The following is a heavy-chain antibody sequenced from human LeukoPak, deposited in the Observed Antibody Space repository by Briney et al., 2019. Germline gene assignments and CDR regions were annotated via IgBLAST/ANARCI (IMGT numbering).Heavy chain of an antibody. CDR2: INQDGSEK. D-gene: IGHD3-22*01. CDR3: ARDDSSGYYYFDN. V-gene: IGHV3-7*01. CDR1: GFTFSSYA. Sequence: PGGSLRLSCAASGFTFSSYAINWVRQAPGKGLERVANINQDGSEKYSVDSVKGRFTFSRDNAKNSLFLQMNSLRADDTAVYYCARDDSSGYYYFDNWGQGTLVTVSS. J-gene: IGHJ4*02.